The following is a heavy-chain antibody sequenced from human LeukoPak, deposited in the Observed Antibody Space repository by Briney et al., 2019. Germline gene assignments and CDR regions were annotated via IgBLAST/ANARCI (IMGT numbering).Heavy chain of an antibody. J-gene: IGHJ3*02. D-gene: IGHD3-22*01. CDR1: GGAFRSYV. Sequence: GASVKVSCKASGGAFRSYVINWLRQAPGQGREWMGGITPTFGKANYAQKFQGRVTMTEDTSTDTAYMELSSLRSEDTAVYYCATDLVVVPPNAFDIWGQGTMVIVSS. CDR3: ATDLVVVPPNAFDI. V-gene: IGHV1-69*06. CDR2: ITPTFGKA.